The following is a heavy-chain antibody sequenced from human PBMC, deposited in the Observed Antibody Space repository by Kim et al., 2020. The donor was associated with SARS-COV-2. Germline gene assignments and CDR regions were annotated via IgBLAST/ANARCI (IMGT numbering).Heavy chain of an antibody. J-gene: IGHJ4*02. V-gene: IGHV3-30*04. Sequence: GGSLRLSCAASGFTFSSYAMHWVRQAPGKGLEWVAVISYDGSNKYYADSVKGRFTISRDNSKNTLYLQMNSLRAEDTAVYYCARAVTAMVYYDYWGQGTLVTVSS. CDR1: GFTFSSYA. CDR3: ARAVTAMVYYDY. D-gene: IGHD5-18*01. CDR2: ISYDGSNK.